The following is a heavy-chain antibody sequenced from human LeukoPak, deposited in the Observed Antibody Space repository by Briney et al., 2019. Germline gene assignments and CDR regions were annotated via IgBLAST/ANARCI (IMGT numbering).Heavy chain of an antibody. CDR2: ISGSGGST. V-gene: IGHV3-23*01. J-gene: IGHJ4*02. Sequence: PGGSLRLSCAASGFTFSSYAMSWVRQAPGKGLEWVSAISGSGGSTYYADSVKGRFTISRDNSKNTLYLQMNSLRAEDTAVYYCAKFRSPSRLAPLGYWGQGTLVTVSS. D-gene: IGHD3-16*01. CDR3: AKFRSPSRLAPLGY. CDR1: GFTFSSYA.